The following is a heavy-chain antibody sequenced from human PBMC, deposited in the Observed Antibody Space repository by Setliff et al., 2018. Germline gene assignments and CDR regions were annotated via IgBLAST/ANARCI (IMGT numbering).Heavy chain of an antibody. J-gene: IGHJ4*02. V-gene: IGHV3-48*01. CDR2: ISSSSSTI. D-gene: IGHD6-19*01. Sequence: GGSLRLSCAASGFTFSSYSMNWVRQAPGKGLEWVSSISSSSSTICYADSVKGRFTISRDNAKNSLYLQMNSLRAEDTAVYYCARSLPFASVAGTGCDYWGQGTLVTVSS. CDR3: ARSLPFASVAGTGCDY. CDR1: GFTFSSYS.